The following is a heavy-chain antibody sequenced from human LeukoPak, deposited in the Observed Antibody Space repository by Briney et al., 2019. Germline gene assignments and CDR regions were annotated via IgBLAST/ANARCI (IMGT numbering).Heavy chain of an antibody. V-gene: IGHV5-51*01. CDR1: GYNFAHDW. D-gene: IGHD1-1*01. Sequence: GESLKISCTGSGYNFAHDWIGWVRQMPGKGLEWMGIIYPGDSDTIYSPSFQGQVTISADKSISTAYLQWSSLKASDTAMYFCARQESELTTPANRYFDTWGQGTQVTVSS. CDR2: IYPGDSDT. CDR3: ARQESELTTPANRYFDT. J-gene: IGHJ4*02.